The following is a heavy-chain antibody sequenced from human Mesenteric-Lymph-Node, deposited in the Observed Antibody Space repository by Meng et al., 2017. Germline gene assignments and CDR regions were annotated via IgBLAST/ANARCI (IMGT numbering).Heavy chain of an antibody. D-gene: IGHD3-10*01. CDR1: GFTFSDYY. Sequence: GGSLRLSCAASGFTFSDYYMSWIRQAPGKGLEWVSYISSSGSTIYYADSVKGRFTISRDNAKNSLYLQMNSLRAEDTAVYYCARDRITMVRGVIMIGPYYYYGMDVWGQGTTVTVSS. V-gene: IGHV3-11*01. CDR3: ARDRITMVRGVIMIGPYYYYGMDV. CDR2: ISSSGSTI. J-gene: IGHJ6*02.